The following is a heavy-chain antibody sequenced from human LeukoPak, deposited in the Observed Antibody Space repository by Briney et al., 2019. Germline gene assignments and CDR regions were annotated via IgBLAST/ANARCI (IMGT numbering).Heavy chain of an antibody. CDR2: IDGGGSST. CDR3: ARGPGSSGGAYVGDY. J-gene: IGHJ4*01. V-gene: IGHV3-74*01. Sequence: GGSLRLSCGASGFTFSYDWMHWVRQVPGKGLLWVSRIDGGGSSTSYADSVKGRFSISRDNAKSTLYLQMSSLRAEDTAVYYCARGPGSSGGAYVGDYWGPGTLVTVSS. D-gene: IGHD3-22*01. CDR1: GFTFSYDW.